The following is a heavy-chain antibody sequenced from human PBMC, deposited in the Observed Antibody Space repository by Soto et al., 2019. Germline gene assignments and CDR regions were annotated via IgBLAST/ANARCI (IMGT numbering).Heavy chain of an antibody. CDR3: ARHLYKAVPDI. CDR1: GDSISSDYYH. V-gene: IGHV4-30-4*08. J-gene: IGHJ3*02. D-gene: IGHD1-20*01. CDR2: IHHSGSI. Sequence: SETLSLTCTVSGDSISSDYYHWTWIRQSPGKGLEWIGYIHHSGSINYNPSLKSRVTISVDTSKNQFSLKLSSVTAADTAVYYCARHLYKAVPDIWGQGTMVTVSS.